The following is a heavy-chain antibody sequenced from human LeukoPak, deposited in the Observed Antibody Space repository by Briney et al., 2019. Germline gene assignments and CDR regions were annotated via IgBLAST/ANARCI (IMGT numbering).Heavy chain of an antibody. CDR1: GFTFSDYY. CDR2: IYYSGST. CDR3: ARGNVLLWFGEVISWWFDP. Sequence: GSLRLSCAASGFTFSDYYMSWIRQPPGKGLEWIGYIYYSGSTNYNPSLKSRVTISVDTSKNQFSLKLSSVTAADTAVYYCARGNVLLWFGEVISWWFDPWGQGTLVTVSS. V-gene: IGHV4-59*01. J-gene: IGHJ5*02. D-gene: IGHD3-10*01.